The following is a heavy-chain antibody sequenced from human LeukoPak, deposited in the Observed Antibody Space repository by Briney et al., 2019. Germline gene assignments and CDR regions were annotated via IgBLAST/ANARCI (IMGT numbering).Heavy chain of an antibody. D-gene: IGHD5-18*01. CDR1: GFTVSNNY. V-gene: IGHV3-11*01. J-gene: IGHJ4*02. CDR2: ISSSSSTI. Sequence: GGSLRLSCAASGFTVSNNYMSWVRQAPGKGLEWVSYISSSSSTIYYADSVKGRFTISRDNSKDTLFLQMSSLRAEDTAVYYCAKIQGFFDSWGQGTLVTVSS. CDR3: AKIQGFFDS.